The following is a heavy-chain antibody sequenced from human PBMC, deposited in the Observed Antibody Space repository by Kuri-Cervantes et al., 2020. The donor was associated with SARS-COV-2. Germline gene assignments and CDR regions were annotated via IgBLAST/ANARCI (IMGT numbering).Heavy chain of an antibody. CDR1: GGSISSSSYY. Sequence: LRLSSTVSGGSISSSSYYWGWIRQPPGKGLEWIGSIYYSGSTYYNPSLKSRVTVSVDTSKNQFSLKLSSVTAADTAVYYCATHDFWSGSTFDYWGQGTLVTVSS. V-gene: IGHV4-39*01. D-gene: IGHD3-3*01. CDR3: ATHDFWSGSTFDY. CDR2: IYYSGST. J-gene: IGHJ4*02.